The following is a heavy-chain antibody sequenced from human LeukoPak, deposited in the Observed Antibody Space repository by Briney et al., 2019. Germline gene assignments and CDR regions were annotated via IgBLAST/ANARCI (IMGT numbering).Heavy chain of an antibody. CDR1: GFTFSSYE. CDR3: AGVDTAMGHFDY. J-gene: IGHJ4*02. Sequence: PGGSLRLSCAASGFTFSSYEMNWVRQPPGKGLEWVSYISSSGSTIYYADSVKGRYTISRDNAKNSLYLQTSSLTAEDTAVYYCAGVDTAMGHFDYWGQGTLVTVSS. CDR2: ISSSGSTI. D-gene: IGHD5-18*01. V-gene: IGHV3-48*03.